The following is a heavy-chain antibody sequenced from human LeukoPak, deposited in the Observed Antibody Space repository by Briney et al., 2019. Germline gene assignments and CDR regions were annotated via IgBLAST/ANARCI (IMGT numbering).Heavy chain of an antibody. CDR2: IYHSGST. CDR3: ARGGPDIVVVPAAFDY. D-gene: IGHD2-2*01. CDR1: GGSISSGGYS. J-gene: IGHJ4*02. Sequence: SETLSLTCAVSGGSISSGGYSWSWIRQPPGKGLEWIGYIYHSGSTYYNPSLKSRVTISVDRSKNQFSLKLSSVTAADTAVYYCARGGPDIVVVPAAFDYWGQGTLVTVSS. V-gene: IGHV4-30-2*01.